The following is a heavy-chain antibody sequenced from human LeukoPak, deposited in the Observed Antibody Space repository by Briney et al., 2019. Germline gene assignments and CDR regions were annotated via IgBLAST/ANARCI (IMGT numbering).Heavy chain of an antibody. D-gene: IGHD2-21*01. Sequence: GGSLRLYCVGSGFTFRSHAMSRVRQAPEKGLEFVSGIYENGGTTYYADSVKGRFSISRDNSKTTLYLQMDSLRGEDTAVYYCAKDFRIGYSAHFDYWGQGALVTVSS. J-gene: IGHJ4*02. CDR1: GFTFRSHA. CDR3: AKDFRIGYSAHFDY. CDR2: IYENGGTT. V-gene: IGHV3-23*01.